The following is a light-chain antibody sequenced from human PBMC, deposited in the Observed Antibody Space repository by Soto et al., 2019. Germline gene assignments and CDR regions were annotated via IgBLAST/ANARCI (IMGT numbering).Light chain of an antibody. CDR3: QQYGSSPAIT. CDR1: QSVFSNY. Sequence: EIVLTQSPGTLSLSPGERATLSCRASQSVFSNYLAWYRQKPGQAPRLLIYGASTRASGIPDRFSGSGSGTDFTLIISRLEPEDFAVYYCQQYGSSPAITFGGGTKVEIK. J-gene: IGKJ4*01. V-gene: IGKV3-20*01. CDR2: GAS.